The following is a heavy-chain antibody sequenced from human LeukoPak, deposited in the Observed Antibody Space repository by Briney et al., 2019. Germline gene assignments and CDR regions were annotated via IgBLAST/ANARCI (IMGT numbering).Heavy chain of an antibody. V-gene: IGHV4-34*01. D-gene: IGHD3-22*01. Sequence: SETLSLTCTVYGGSFSGYYWSWIRQPPGKGLEWIGEINHSGSTNYNPSLKSRVTISVDTSKNQFSLKLSSVTAADTAVYYCARVGAIVVVLDGFNIWGEGTMVTVSS. CDR2: INHSGST. J-gene: IGHJ3*02. CDR1: GGSFSGYY. CDR3: ARVGAIVVVLDGFNI.